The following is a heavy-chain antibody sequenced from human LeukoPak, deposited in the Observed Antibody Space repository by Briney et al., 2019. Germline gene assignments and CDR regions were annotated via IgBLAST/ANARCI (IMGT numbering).Heavy chain of an antibody. CDR3: AREDIVAPFDY. CDR1: GFTFSSYA. Sequence: GGSLRLSCAASGFTFSSYAMHWVRQAPGKGLEWVAVISYDGSNKYYADSVKGRFTISRDNSKNTLYLQMNSLRAEDTAVYYCAREDIVAPFDYWGQGTLVTVSS. CDR2: ISYDGSNK. V-gene: IGHV3-30-3*01. D-gene: IGHD5-12*01. J-gene: IGHJ4*02.